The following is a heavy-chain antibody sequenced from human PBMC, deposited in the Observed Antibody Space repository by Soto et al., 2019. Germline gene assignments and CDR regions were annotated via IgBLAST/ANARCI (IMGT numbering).Heavy chain of an antibody. D-gene: IGHD6-13*01. Sequence: ASVQVSCKASGYTFTSYYMRWVRQAKGQGLEWMGIINPSGGSTSYAQKFQGRVTMTRDTSTSTVYMELSSLRSEDTAVYYCARERQQADYYYYYGMDVWGQGTTVTVSS. CDR1: GYTFTSYY. CDR2: INPSGGST. CDR3: ARERQQADYYYYYGMDV. J-gene: IGHJ6*02. V-gene: IGHV1-46*01.